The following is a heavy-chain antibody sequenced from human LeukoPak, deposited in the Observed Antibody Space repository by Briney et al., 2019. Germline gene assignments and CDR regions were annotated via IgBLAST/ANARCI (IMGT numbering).Heavy chain of an antibody. D-gene: IGHD2-2*01. CDR3: ATLVYCSSTSCPLYYYGMDV. CDR2: INHSGST. J-gene: IGHJ6*02. Sequence: PSETLSLTCTVSGGSISSSSYYWSWIRQPPGKGLEWIGEINHSGSTNYNPSLKSRVTISVDTSKNQFSLKLSSVTAADTAVYYCATLVYCSSTSCPLYYYGMDVWGQGTTVTVSS. V-gene: IGHV4-39*07. CDR1: GGSISSSSYY.